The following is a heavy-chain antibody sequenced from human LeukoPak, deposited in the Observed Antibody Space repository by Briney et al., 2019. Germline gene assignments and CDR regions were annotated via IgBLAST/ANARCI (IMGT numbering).Heavy chain of an antibody. V-gene: IGHV3-53*01. Sequence: GGSLRLSCAASGFNVSSNHMSWVRQAPGKGLEWVSLIYISSNTYYADSVKGRFTISRDNSKNTLYLQMNSLRAEDTAVYYCAGGGGVGAKYWGQGTLVTVSS. CDR2: IYISSNT. D-gene: IGHD1-26*01. J-gene: IGHJ4*02. CDR3: AGGGGVGAKY. CDR1: GFNVSSNH.